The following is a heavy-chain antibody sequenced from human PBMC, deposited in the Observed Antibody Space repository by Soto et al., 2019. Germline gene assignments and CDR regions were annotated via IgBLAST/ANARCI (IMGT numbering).Heavy chain of an antibody. CDR3: ARLYSSVPLGAFDI. V-gene: IGHV1-2*04. D-gene: IGHD6-19*01. J-gene: IGHJ3*02. CDR1: GYTFTGYY. Sequence: QVQLVQSGAEVKKPGASVKVSCKAPGYTFTGYYMHRVRQAPGQGLEWMGWINPNSGGTNYAQKFQGWVTMTRDTSISTAYMELSRLRSDDTAVYYCARLYSSVPLGAFDIWGQGTMVTVSS. CDR2: INPNSGGT.